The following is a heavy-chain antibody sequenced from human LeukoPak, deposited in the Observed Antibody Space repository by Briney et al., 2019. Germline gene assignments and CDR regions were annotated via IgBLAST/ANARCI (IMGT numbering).Heavy chain of an antibody. CDR2: IGGLGGST. Sequence: GGSLRLSCAASGFTFSSHAMGWVRQAPGKGLEWVSSIGGLGGSTYYAGSVKGRFTISRDNSQNTLYLHMNSLRAGDTAVYYCARDPGVVAFHYFDYWGQGSLVTVSS. V-gene: IGHV3-23*01. CDR3: ARDPGVVAFHYFDY. D-gene: IGHD3-3*01. CDR1: GFTFSSHA. J-gene: IGHJ4*02.